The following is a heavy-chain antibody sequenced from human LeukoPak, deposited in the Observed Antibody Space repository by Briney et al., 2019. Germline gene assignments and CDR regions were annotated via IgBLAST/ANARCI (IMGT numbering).Heavy chain of an antibody. CDR2: IKNDGSSA. J-gene: IGHJ5*01. V-gene: IGHV3-74*01. CDR3: AKSDWFDP. Sequence: GESLRLSCATSGFTFRNYWMSWLRHAPGKGLVWVARIKNDGSSASYAESVKGRFTISRDNARSTLFLQMDSLGVDDTAVYYCAKSDWFDPWGRRILVTVSS. CDR1: GFTFRNYW.